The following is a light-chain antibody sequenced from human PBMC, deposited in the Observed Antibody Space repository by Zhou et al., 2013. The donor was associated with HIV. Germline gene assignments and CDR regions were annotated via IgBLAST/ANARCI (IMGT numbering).Light chain of an antibody. J-gene: IGKJ1*01. V-gene: IGKV1-5*03. Sequence: DIQMTQSPSTLSASVGDRVSITCRASQNVNTWLAWFQQHPGKAPKLLIYKASTLESGVPSRFSGSGSGTEFTLSISSLQPDDFATYFCQQHNSFPWTFGQGTKVEIK. CDR3: QQHNSFPWT. CDR1: QNVNTW. CDR2: KAS.